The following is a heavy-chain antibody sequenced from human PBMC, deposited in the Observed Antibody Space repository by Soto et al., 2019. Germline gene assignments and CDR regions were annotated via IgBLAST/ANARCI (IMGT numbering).Heavy chain of an antibody. J-gene: IGHJ5*02. CDR1: GGSLSSSGYY. D-gene: IGHD6-13*01. CDR2: IYYSGST. V-gene: IGHV4-39*01. CDR3: ARQRGAAASNWFHP. Sequence: PSETQSLTCPVSGGSLSSSGYYWGWIHPPPEKGLEWIGSIYYSGSTYYNPSLKSRVTISVDTSKNQFSLKLSSVTAADTVVYYCARQRGAAASNWFHPWGQGTLVTVSS.